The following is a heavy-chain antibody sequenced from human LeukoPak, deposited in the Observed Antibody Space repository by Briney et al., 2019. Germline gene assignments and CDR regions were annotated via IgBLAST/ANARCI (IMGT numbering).Heavy chain of an antibody. Sequence: KPPETLSLTCTVSGGSISSSSYYWGWIRQPPGKGLEWIGSISYSGSTYYNPSLKSRVTISVDASKNQFSLKLSSVTAADTAVYYCARQLGSKNAFDIWGQGTMVTVSS. CDR3: ARQLGSKNAFDI. CDR2: ISYSGST. CDR1: GGSISSSSYY. J-gene: IGHJ3*02. V-gene: IGHV4-39*01.